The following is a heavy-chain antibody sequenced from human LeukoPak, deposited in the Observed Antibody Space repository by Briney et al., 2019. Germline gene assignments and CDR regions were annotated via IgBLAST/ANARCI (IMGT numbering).Heavy chain of an antibody. CDR1: GYTFTSYY. D-gene: IGHD1-26*01. CDR2: INPNNGAT. Sequence: ASVKASCKTSGYTFTSYYMHWLRQAPGQGLEWMGWINPNNGATHYAQKFQGRVTLTRDTSISTVYMELSRLTSDDTAVYYCARDLTTYSPDVVYWGLGTLVTVSS. CDR3: ARDLTTYSPDVVY. J-gene: IGHJ4*02. V-gene: IGHV1-2*02.